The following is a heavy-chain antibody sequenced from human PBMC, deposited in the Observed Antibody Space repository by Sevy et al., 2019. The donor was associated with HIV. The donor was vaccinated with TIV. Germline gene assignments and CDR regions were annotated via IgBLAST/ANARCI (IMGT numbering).Heavy chain of an antibody. CDR1: GFTFSTYA. CDR3: AKDRYSSGWLYFHY. Sequence: GGSLRLSCAASGFTFSTYAMHWVRQAPGKGLEWVAVIRYDGSNSDYVDSVKGRFTISRDNSKNTLYLQMDSLRAEDTAVYYCAKDRYSSGWLYFHYWGQGTLVTVSS. V-gene: IGHV3-30*02. D-gene: IGHD6-19*01. J-gene: IGHJ4*02. CDR2: IRYDGSNS.